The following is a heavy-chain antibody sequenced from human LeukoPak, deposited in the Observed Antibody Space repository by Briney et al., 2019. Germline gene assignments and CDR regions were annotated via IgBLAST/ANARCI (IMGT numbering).Heavy chain of an antibody. CDR3: ARVGGEQLWLRAFYYYMDV. Sequence: ASVKVSCKASGYTFTGYYMHWVRQAPGQGLEWMGWINPNSGGTNYAQKFQGRVTMTRDTSISTAYMELSRLRSDDTAVYYCARVGGEQLWLRAFYYYMDVWGKGTTVTISS. CDR2: INPNSGGT. V-gene: IGHV1-2*02. CDR1: GYTFTGYY. J-gene: IGHJ6*03. D-gene: IGHD5-18*01.